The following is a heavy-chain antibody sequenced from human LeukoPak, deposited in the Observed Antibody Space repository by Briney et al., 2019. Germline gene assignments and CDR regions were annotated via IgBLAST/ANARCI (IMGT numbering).Heavy chain of an antibody. J-gene: IGHJ4*02. CDR1: GYTFIDYY. Sequence: ASVTVSCKTSGYTFIDYYMLWVRQAPGQGLEWMGWISPKSGATDYAQKFQGSVTMTWDTSMTTAYMQLSSLRSDDTAVYFCARGEHYYDSSGREFEYWGQGTLVTVSS. CDR2: ISPKSGAT. D-gene: IGHD3-22*01. CDR3: ARGEHYYDSSGREFEY. V-gene: IGHV1-2*02.